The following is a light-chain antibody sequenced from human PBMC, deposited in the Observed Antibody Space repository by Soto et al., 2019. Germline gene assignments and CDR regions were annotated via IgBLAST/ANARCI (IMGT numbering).Light chain of an antibody. J-gene: IGKJ1*01. CDR1: QSISNNY. V-gene: IGKV3-20*01. CDR2: GAS. Sequence: EIVLTQSPGTLSLSPGERATLSCRASQSISNNYLAWYQQKPGQAPRLLIHGASSRATGIPDRFSGSGSGTGFTLTISRLEPEDFAMSHCQQYDNSDPWTFGQGTKVEI. CDR3: QQYDNSDPWT.